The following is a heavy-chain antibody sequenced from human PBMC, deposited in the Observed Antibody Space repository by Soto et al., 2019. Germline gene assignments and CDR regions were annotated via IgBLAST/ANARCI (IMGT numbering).Heavy chain of an antibody. Sequence: GGSLRLSCAASGFTFSDYYMSWIRQAPGKGLEWVSYISSNGGSTYYADSVKGRFTISRDNSKNTLYLQMSSLRAEDTAVYYCVKAVLHSSGWLNGQAYFQQWGQGTLLTVSS. J-gene: IGHJ1*01. D-gene: IGHD6-19*01. CDR2: ISSNGGST. CDR3: VKAVLHSSGWLNGQAYFQQ. V-gene: IGHV3-64D*08. CDR1: GFTFSDYY.